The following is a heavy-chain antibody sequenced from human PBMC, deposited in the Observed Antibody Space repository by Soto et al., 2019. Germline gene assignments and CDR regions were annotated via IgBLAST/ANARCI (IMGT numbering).Heavy chain of an antibody. Sequence: PGESLKISCKGSGYSFTSYWISWVRQMPGKGLEWMGRIDPSDSYTNYSPSFQGHVTISADKSISTAYLQWSSLKASDTAMYYCARNARKSMDTAMVNWFDPWGQGTLVTVSS. CDR3: ARNARKSMDTAMVNWFDP. CDR1: GYSFTSYW. J-gene: IGHJ5*02. V-gene: IGHV5-10-1*01. D-gene: IGHD5-18*01. CDR2: IDPSDSYT.